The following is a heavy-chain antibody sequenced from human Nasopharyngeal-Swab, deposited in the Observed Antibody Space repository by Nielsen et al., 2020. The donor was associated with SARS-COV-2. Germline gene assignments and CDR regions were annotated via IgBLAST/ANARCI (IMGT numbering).Heavy chain of an antibody. CDR2: IKSRSDGGTT. Sequence: GGSLRLSCAASGLTFSKACMNWVRQAPGRGLEWVGRIKSRSDGGTTYYAAPVKGRFTISRDDSKNTVYLQMNSLQTDDTAVYYCSTGGYTSGLDYWGQGTLVTVSS. D-gene: IGHD5-18*01. J-gene: IGHJ4*02. CDR3: STGGYTSGLDY. V-gene: IGHV3-15*01. CDR1: GLTFSKAC.